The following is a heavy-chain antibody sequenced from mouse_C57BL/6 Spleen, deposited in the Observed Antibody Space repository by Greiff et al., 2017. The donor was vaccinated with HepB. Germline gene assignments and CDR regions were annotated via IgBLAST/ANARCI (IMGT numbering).Heavy chain of an antibody. Sequence: EVKLVESGGGLVQPKGSLKLSCAASGFSFNTYAMNWVRQAPGKGLEWVARIRSKSNNYATYYADSVKDRFTISRDDSESMLYLQMNNLKTEDTAMYCCVRGGDWDVIDYWGQGTTLTVSS. CDR1: GFSFNTYA. CDR2: IRSKSNNYAT. V-gene: IGHV10-1*01. D-gene: IGHD4-1*01. J-gene: IGHJ2*01. CDR3: VRGGDWDVIDY.